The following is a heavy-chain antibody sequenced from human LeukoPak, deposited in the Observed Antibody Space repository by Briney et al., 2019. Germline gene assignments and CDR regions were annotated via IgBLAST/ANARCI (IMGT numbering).Heavy chain of an antibody. CDR2: MNPNSGNT. CDR1: GYTFTSYD. D-gene: IGHD3-16*02. CDR3: ARVQDDYVWGSYRFDY. Sequence: GASVKVSCKASGYTFTSYDINWVRQATGQGLEWMGWMNPNSGNTGYAQKFQGRVTITRNTSISTAYMALSSLRSEDTAVYYCARVQDDYVWGSYRFDYWGQGTLVTVSS. J-gene: IGHJ4*02. V-gene: IGHV1-8*03.